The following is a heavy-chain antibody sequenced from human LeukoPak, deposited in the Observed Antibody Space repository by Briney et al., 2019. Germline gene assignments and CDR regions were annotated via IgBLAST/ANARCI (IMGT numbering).Heavy chain of an antibody. CDR3: ATLGYCSGGSCYQLYYFDY. V-gene: IGHV1-2*02. CDR2: IDPNSGGT. Sequence: ASVKVSCKTSGYTFTDYNMHWVRQAPGQGPEWMGWIDPNSGGTNYAQKFQGRVTMTRDTSISTAYMELSRLRSDDTAVYYCATLGYCSGGSCYQLYYFDYWGQGTLVTVSS. CDR1: GYTFTDYN. J-gene: IGHJ4*02. D-gene: IGHD2-15*01.